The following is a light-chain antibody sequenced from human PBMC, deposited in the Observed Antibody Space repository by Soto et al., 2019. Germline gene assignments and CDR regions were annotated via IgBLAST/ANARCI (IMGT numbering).Light chain of an antibody. J-gene: IGLJ3*02. V-gene: IGLV2-14*01. CDR1: SSDVGAYNS. CDR2: AVT. Sequence: QSALTQPASVSGSPGQSITISCSGTSSDVGAYNSVSWYQQHPGKAPKLMIYAVTNRPSGVSDRFSGSKSDNTAALTISGLQAEDEADYYCSSPAGSTRVFGGGNKLTVL. CDR3: SSPAGSTRV.